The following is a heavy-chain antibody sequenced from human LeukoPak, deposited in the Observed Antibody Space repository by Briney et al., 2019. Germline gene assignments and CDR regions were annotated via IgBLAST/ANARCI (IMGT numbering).Heavy chain of an antibody. Sequence: PVKVSCKASGGTLSSYAISWVRQAPGQGLEWMGGIIPIFGTANYAQKFQGRVTITADESTSTAYMELSSLRSEDTAVYYCARVSGSNDALDIWGQGTMVTVSS. CDR3: ARVSGSNDALDI. J-gene: IGHJ3*02. CDR1: GGTLSSYA. D-gene: IGHD1-26*01. CDR2: IIPIFGTA. V-gene: IGHV1-69*13.